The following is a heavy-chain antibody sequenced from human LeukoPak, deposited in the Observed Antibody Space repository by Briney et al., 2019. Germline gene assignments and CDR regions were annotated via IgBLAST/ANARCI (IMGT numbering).Heavy chain of an antibody. V-gene: IGHV5-51*01. D-gene: IGHD3-3*01. J-gene: IGHJ4*02. Sequence: GESLKISCKGSGYSFTSYWIGWVRQMPGKGLEWMGIIYPGDSDTRYGPSFQGQVTISADKSISTAYLQWSSLKASDTAMYYCARSDGRELRFLEWLFEFDYWGQGTLVTVSS. CDR3: ARSDGRELRFLEWLFEFDY. CDR2: IYPGDSDT. CDR1: GYSFTSYW.